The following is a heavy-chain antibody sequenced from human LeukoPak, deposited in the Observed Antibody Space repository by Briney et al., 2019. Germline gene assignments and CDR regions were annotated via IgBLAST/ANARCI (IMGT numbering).Heavy chain of an antibody. CDR2: INPSGGST. D-gene: IGHD1-1*01. Sequence: ASVKVSCKASGYTFTSYYMHWVRQAPGQGLEWMGIINPSGGSTSYAQKFQGRVTMTRDTSTSTVYMELSSLRSEDTAVYYCARGHGGALRRVPSWFDPWGQGTLVTVSS. J-gene: IGHJ5*02. CDR3: ARGHGGALRRVPSWFDP. CDR1: GYTFTSYY. V-gene: IGHV1-46*01.